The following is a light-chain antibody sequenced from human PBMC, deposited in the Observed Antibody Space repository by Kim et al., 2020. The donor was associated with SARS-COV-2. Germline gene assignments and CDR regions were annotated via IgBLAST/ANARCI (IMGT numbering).Light chain of an antibody. V-gene: IGLV2-11*03. CDR2: DAN. Sequence: GQSVTISCTRTSSDVRDYSYVSWYQKHPGKAPKLMIYDANKRPSGVPDRFSGSKPGNTASLTITGLQTEDEAEYYCCSYAGSYTYVFGVGTKVTVL. J-gene: IGLJ1*01. CDR1: SSDVRDYSY. CDR3: CSYAGSYTYV.